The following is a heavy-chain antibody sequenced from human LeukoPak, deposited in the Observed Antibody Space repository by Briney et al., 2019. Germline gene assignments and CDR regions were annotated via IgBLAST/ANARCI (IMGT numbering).Heavy chain of an antibody. CDR1: GGSISSSSYY. CDR3: ARDSRGGATSFDY. CDR2: IYYSGST. V-gene: IGHV4-39*07. J-gene: IGHJ4*02. Sequence: PSETLSLTCTVSGGSISSSSYYWGWIRQPPGKGLEWIGSIYYSGSTYYNPSLRSRVTISVDTSKNQFSLKLSSVTAADTAVYYCARDSRGGATSFDYWGQGILVTVSS. D-gene: IGHD1-26*01.